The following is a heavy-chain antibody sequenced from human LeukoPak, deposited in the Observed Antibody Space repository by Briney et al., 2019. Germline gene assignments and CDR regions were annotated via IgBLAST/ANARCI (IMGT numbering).Heavy chain of an antibody. CDR1: GYIFTSYW. CDR2: IYPGDSDT. V-gene: IGHV5-51*01. Sequence: GESLKISCKGSGYIFTSYWITWVRQMPGKGLEGMGIIYPGDSDTKYSPSFQGQVTISADKSISTAYLQWSSLKASDTAMYYCARRSYSGKDFDYWGQGTLVTVSS. J-gene: IGHJ4*02. CDR3: ARRSYSGKDFDY. D-gene: IGHD4-23*01.